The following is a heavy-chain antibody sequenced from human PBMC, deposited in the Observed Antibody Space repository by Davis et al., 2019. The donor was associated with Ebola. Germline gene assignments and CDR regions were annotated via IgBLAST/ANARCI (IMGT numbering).Heavy chain of an antibody. Sequence: PGGSLRLSCAASGFTFSSYSMNWVRQAPGKGLEWVSSISSSSSYIYYADSVKGRFTISRDNAKNSLYLQMNSLRAEDTAVYYCARDIVVVTAMFRDYYYYGMDVWGQGTTVTVSS. CDR1: GFTFSSYS. CDR2: ISSSSSYI. D-gene: IGHD2-21*02. J-gene: IGHJ6*02. CDR3: ARDIVVVTAMFRDYYYYGMDV. V-gene: IGHV3-21*01.